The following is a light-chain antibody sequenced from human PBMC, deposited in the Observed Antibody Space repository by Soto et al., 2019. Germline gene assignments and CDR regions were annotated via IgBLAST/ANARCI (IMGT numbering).Light chain of an antibody. CDR1: SSNIGAGYD. V-gene: IGLV1-40*01. CDR2: GNS. Sequence: QSVLTQPPSVSGAPGQRVTISCTGSSSNIGAGYDVHWYQQLPGTAPKLLIYGNSNRPSGVPDRFSGSKSGTSASLAITELQAEDEADYYCQSYDSSLSEVFGTGTKLTVL. CDR3: QSYDSSLSEV. J-gene: IGLJ1*01.